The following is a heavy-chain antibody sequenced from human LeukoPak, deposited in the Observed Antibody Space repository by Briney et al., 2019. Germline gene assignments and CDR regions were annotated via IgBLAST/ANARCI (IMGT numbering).Heavy chain of an antibody. D-gene: IGHD3-10*01. J-gene: IGHJ6*03. V-gene: IGHV3-48*04. CDR2: ISSSGSTI. CDR1: GFTFSTHG. CDR3: ATSGGDYYYYSLDV. Sequence: GGSLRLSCAASGFTFSTHGMHWVRQAPGKGLEWVSYISSSGSTIYYADSVKGRFTISRDNAKNSLYLQMNSLRAEDTAVYYCATSGGDYYYYSLDVWGKGTPVTISS.